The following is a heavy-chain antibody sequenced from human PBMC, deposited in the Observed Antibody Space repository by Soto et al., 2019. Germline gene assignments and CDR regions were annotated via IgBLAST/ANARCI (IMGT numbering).Heavy chain of an antibody. CDR1: GFTFSSYW. CDR2: VSSDGSST. D-gene: IGHD1-26*01. V-gene: IGHV3-74*01. CDR3: TTNRMVGAVDY. J-gene: IGHJ4*02. Sequence: EVQLVESGGGLVQPGGSLRLSCAASGFTFSSYWMNGVRQAPGKGLVWVSRVSSDGSSTNYADSVEGRFTISRDNAKNTLYLQMDSLRAEDTAVYYCTTNRMVGAVDYWGQGTLVTVSS.